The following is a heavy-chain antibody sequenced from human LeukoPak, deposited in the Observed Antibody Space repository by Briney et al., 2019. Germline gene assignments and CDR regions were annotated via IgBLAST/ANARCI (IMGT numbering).Heavy chain of an antibody. CDR3: ATVEATSFWFDP. V-gene: IGHV1-69*05. CDR1: GGTFSSYA. J-gene: IGHJ5*02. D-gene: IGHD3-3*01. CDR2: IIPIFGTA. Sequence: GASVKVSCKASGGTFSSYAISWVRQAPGQGLEWMGGIIPIFGTANYAQKFQGRVTITTDESTSTAYMELSSLRSEDTAVYYCATVEATSFWFDPWGQGTLVTVSS.